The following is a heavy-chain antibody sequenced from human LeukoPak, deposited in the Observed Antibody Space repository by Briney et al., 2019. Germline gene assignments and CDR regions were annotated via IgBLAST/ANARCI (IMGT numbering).Heavy chain of an antibody. V-gene: IGHV3-11*01. CDR2: IWNSGSTI. D-gene: IGHD3-16*01. J-gene: IGHJ4*02. CDR1: GFTFSDHY. CDR3: ARGHYGLDY. Sequence: PGGSLRLSCGGSGFTFSDHYLSGIRQAPGKGLEWVSYIWNSGSTIYYADSVMGRFTISRDNAKNSVYLQMNSLRAEDTAVYYCARGHYGLDYWGQGTMVTVSS.